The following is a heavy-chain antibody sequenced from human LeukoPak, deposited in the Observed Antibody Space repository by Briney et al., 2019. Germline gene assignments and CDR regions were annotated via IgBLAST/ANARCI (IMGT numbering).Heavy chain of an antibody. D-gene: IGHD6-25*01. V-gene: IGHV3-23*01. CDR1: GFTFSSYA. CDR3: AKHSSAPGWGFDY. Sequence: QPGGSLILSCAASGFTFSSYAMSWVRQAPGKGLEWVSGISGSGGITYYADYVKGRFSISRDNSKNKLYLQMNSLRAEDTAVYYCAKHSSAPGWGFDYWGQGTLVTVSS. CDR2: ISGSGGIT. J-gene: IGHJ4*02.